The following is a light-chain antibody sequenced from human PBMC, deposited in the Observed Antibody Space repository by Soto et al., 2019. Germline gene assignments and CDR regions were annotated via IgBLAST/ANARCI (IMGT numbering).Light chain of an antibody. CDR1: SSDVGGYNY. V-gene: IGLV2-14*01. CDR3: SSYTRSSTLYV. Sequence: QSALTQPASVSGSPGQSITISCTGTSSDVGGYNYVSWYQQHPGKAPKLMIYEVSNRPSGVSNRFSGSKSGNTASLTSSGLQAEDEADYYCSSYTRSSTLYVFGTGTKLTVL. CDR2: EVS. J-gene: IGLJ1*01.